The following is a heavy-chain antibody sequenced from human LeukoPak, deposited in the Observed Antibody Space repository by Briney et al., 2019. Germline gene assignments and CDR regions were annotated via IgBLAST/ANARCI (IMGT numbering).Heavy chain of an antibody. J-gene: IGHJ4*02. CDR1: GFTFSGSA. CDR3: TKTAYYDSSGYYFVYAH. Sequence: GGSLRLSCAASGFTFSGSAMHWVRQASGKGLEWVGRIRSKANSYATAYAASVKGRFTISRDDSKNTAYLQMNSLKTEDTAVYYCTKTAYYDSSGYYFVYAHWGQGALVTVSS. V-gene: IGHV3-73*01. D-gene: IGHD3-22*01. CDR2: IRSKANSYAT.